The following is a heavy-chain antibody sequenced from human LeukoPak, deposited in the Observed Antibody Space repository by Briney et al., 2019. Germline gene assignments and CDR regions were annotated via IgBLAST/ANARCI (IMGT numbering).Heavy chain of an antibody. D-gene: IGHD3-3*01. CDR2: ISYDGSNK. V-gene: IGHV3-30-3*01. CDR3: ARDSVYYDFWSGYYPHDY. J-gene: IGHJ4*02. Sequence: GGSLRLSCAASGFTFSSYAMHWVRQAPGKGLEWVAVISYDGSNKYYADSVKGRFTISRDNSKNTLYLQMNSLRAEDTAVYYCARDSVYYDFWSGYYPHDYWGQGTLVTVSS. CDR1: GFTFSSYA.